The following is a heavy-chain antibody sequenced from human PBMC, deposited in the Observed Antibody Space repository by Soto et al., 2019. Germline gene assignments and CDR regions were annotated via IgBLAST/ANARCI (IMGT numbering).Heavy chain of an antibody. J-gene: IGHJ4*02. Sequence: QVQLQQWGAGLLKPSETLSLTCAVYGGSFSGYYWSWIRQPPGKGLEWIGEINHSGSTNYNPSLKSRVTLSADTSKNQFSLKLSSVTAAGTAVYYCARGWGSIFDYWVQGTLVAVSS. CDR3: ARGWGSIFDY. D-gene: IGHD7-27*01. CDR2: INHSGST. V-gene: IGHV4-34*01. CDR1: GGSFSGYY.